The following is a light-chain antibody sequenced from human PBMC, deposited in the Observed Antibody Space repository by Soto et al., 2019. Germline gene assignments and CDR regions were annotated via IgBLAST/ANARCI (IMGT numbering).Light chain of an antibody. CDR2: KAS. Sequence: DIQMTQSPSTLSGSVGDRVTITCRASQTISSWLAWYQQKPGKAPKLLIYKASTLKSGVPSRFSGNGSGTEFTLTISSLQPDDFATYYCQQYNSYSEAFGQGTKVDIK. V-gene: IGKV1-5*03. J-gene: IGKJ1*01. CDR1: QTISSW. CDR3: QQYNSYSEA.